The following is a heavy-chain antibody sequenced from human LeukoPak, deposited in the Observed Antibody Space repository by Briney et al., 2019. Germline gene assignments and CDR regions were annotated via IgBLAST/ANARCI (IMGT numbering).Heavy chain of an antibody. J-gene: IGHJ6*03. CDR3: ARQIYDSSGYLGANYYYYMDV. Sequence: SETLSLTCTVSGGSISSSSYYWGWIRQPPGKGLEWIGSIDYRGSTYYNPSLKSRVTISVDTSKNQFSLKLSSVIAADTAVYYCARQIYDSSGYLGANYYYYMDVWGKGTTVTISS. CDR2: IDYRGST. D-gene: IGHD3-22*01. V-gene: IGHV4-39*01. CDR1: GGSISSSSYY.